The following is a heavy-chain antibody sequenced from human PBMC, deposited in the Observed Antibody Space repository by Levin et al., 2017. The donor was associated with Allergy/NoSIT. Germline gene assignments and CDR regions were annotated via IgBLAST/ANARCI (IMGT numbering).Heavy chain of an antibody. J-gene: IGHJ3*01. CDR3: ATDRPFCSGGDCYNAFDV. CDR1: GFTFSNVW. D-gene: IGHD2-21*02. V-gene: IGHV3-15*01. CDR2: IKSETAGGTI. Sequence: GESLKISCAASGFTFSNVWMHWVRQAPGKGLEWVGRIKSETAGGTIDYAAPVKGRFFISRDDSKSALFLQMNSLTTEDTAVYYCATDRPFCSGGDCYNAFDVWGQGTTVTLSS.